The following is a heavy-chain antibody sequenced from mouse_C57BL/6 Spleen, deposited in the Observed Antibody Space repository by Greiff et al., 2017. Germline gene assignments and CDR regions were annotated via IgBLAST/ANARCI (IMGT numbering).Heavy chain of an antibody. D-gene: IGHD1-1*01. CDR1: GYTFTSYW. CDR3: ARSYYGSTSRLYYFDY. J-gene: IGHJ2*01. V-gene: IGHV1-69*01. Sequence: VQLQQPGAELVMPGASVKLSCKASGYTFTSYWMHWVKQRPGQGLEWIGEIDPSDSYTNYNQKFKGKYTLTVDKSSSTAYMQLSSLTSEDSAVYYCARSYYGSTSRLYYFDYWGQGTTLTVSS. CDR2: IDPSDSYT.